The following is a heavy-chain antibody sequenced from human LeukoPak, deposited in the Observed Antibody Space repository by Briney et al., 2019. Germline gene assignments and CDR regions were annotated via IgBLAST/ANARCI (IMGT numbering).Heavy chain of an antibody. D-gene: IGHD5-24*01. CDR2: IIPLFGTT. CDR3: AVGMRDGYNFYDY. CDR1: GGPFSSYA. Sequence: SVKVFYKASGGPFSSYAISWVPHACGQALEGMVSIIPLFGTTNYAQKCQGRVTNATDESTSTAYVELSSLRAEDTAVYYCAVGMRDGYNFYDYWGQGTRVTVSS. J-gene: IGHJ4*02. V-gene: IGHV1-69*05.